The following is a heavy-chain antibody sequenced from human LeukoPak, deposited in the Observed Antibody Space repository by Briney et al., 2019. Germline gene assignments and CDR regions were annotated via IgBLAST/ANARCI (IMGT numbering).Heavy chain of an antibody. CDR3: ARGMGATRPYYFDY. Sequence: PSETLSLTCTVSGGSISSYYWSWVRQPPGKGLEWLGYIYYSGSTNYNPSLKSRVTISVDTSKNQFSLKLSSVTAADTAVYYCARGMGATRPYYFDYWGQGTLVTVSS. V-gene: IGHV4-59*01. CDR2: IYYSGST. D-gene: IGHD1-26*01. CDR1: GGSISSYY. J-gene: IGHJ4*02.